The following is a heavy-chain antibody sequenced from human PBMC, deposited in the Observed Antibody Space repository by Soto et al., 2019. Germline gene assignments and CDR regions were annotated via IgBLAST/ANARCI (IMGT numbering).Heavy chain of an antibody. CDR3: VKGYWEEGV. CDR1: GFTFSTYD. Sequence: EVQLLESGGGLVQPGGSLRLSCAASGFTFSTYDMNWVRQAPGNGLEWVSAISGSGGSIHYADSVKGRFTISRDNSKNTLYLKMNSLRDMNTNVYHSVKGYWEEGVWGQGTTVSVTP. CDR2: ISGSGGSI. J-gene: IGHJ6*01. V-gene: IGHV3-23*01. D-gene: IGHD2-8*02.